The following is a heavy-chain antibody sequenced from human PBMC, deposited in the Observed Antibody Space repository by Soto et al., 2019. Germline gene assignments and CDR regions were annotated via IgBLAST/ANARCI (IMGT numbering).Heavy chain of an antibody. Sequence: GGSLRLSCAASGLPFSTYAMTWARQAPGRGLEWVSAISGGGGNTYYADSVKGRFTISRDNSRNTLYLQMNSLRAEDTAVYYCAKLYSYGYGYFEYWGQGTLVTVSS. CDR2: ISGGGGNT. CDR3: AKLYSYGYGYFEY. CDR1: GLPFSTYA. D-gene: IGHD5-18*01. J-gene: IGHJ4*02. V-gene: IGHV3-23*01.